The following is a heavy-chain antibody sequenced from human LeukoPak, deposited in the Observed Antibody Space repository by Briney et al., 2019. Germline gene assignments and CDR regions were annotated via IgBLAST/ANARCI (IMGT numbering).Heavy chain of an antibody. CDR2: IYTSGST. J-gene: IGHJ4*02. Sequence: SETLSLTCTVSGGSISSGSYYWRWIRQPAGKGLEWIGRIYTSGSTNYNPSLKSRVTISVDTSKNQFSLKLSSVTAADTAVYYCARDRQLGYCSGGSCYSHYFDYWGQGTLVTVSS. V-gene: IGHV4-61*02. CDR1: GGSISSGSYY. CDR3: ARDRQLGYCSGGSCYSHYFDY. D-gene: IGHD2-15*01.